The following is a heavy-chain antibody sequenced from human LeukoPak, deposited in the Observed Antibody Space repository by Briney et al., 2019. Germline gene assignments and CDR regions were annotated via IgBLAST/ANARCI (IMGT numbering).Heavy chain of an antibody. Sequence: SETLSLTCTVSGGSVSSGSYYWSWIRQPPGKGLEWIGYIYYSASTNYNPSLKSRVTISVDTSNNQFSLKLSSVTAADTAVYYCARVYGGRPTYFDYWGQGTLVTVSS. V-gene: IGHV4-61*01. J-gene: IGHJ4*02. CDR2: IYYSAST. D-gene: IGHD4-23*01. CDR3: ARVYGGRPTYFDY. CDR1: GGSVSSGSYY.